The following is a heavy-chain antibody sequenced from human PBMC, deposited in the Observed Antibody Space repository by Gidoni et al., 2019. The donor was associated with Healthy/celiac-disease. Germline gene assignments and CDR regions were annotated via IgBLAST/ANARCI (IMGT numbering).Heavy chain of an antibody. J-gene: IGHJ3*02. CDR3: ARDGPYYYEAWGAFDI. D-gene: IGHD3-22*01. CDR1: GFTFSSYS. CDR2: ISSSSSYI. Sequence: EVQLVESGGGLVKPGGSLRLYCAASGFTFSSYSMNWVRQAPGKGLEWVSSISSSSSYIYYADSVKGRFTISRDNAKNSLYLQMNSLRAEDTAVYYCARDGPYYYEAWGAFDIWGQGTMVTVSS. V-gene: IGHV3-21*01.